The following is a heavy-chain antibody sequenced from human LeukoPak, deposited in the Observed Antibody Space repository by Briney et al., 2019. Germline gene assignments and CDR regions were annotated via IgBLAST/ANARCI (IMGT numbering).Heavy chain of an antibody. V-gene: IGHV1-46*01. CDR1: GYTFPSYF. CDR3: ARAAARPFES. Sequence: GASVKVSCKASGYTFPSYFMHWVRQAPGQGLEWMGSINPTGGSTTYAQKFQGRVTMTRDTSTSTAYMELSSLRSDDTAVYYCARAAARPFESWGQGALVTVSS. CDR2: INPTGGST. J-gene: IGHJ4*02. D-gene: IGHD6-6*01.